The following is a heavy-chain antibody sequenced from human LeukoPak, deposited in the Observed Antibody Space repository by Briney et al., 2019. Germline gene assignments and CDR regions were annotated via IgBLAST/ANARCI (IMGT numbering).Heavy chain of an antibody. D-gene: IGHD1-26*01. J-gene: IGHJ4*02. CDR2: ISYDGSNK. V-gene: IGHV3-30*01. CDR3: ARDLCSGSYCGY. Sequence: GRSLRLSCAASGFTFSSYAMHWVRQAPGKGLEWVAVISYDGSNKYYADSVKGRFTISRDNSKNTLYLQMNSLRAEDTAVYYCARDLCSGSYCGYWGQGTLVTVSS. CDR1: GFTFSSYA.